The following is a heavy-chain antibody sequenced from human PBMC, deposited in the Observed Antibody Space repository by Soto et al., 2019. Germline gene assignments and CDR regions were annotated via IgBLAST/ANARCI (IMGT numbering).Heavy chain of an antibody. CDR3: ARTAALHYDYIWGSYRFSDY. CDR2: IKQDGSEK. CDR1: GFTFSSYW. D-gene: IGHD3-16*02. J-gene: IGHJ4*02. V-gene: IGHV3-7*01. Sequence: EVQLVESGGGLVQPGGSLRLSCAASGFTFSSYWMSWVRQAPGKGLEWVANIKQDGSEKYYVDSVKGRFTISRDNAKNSLYLQMNSLRAEDTAVYYCARTAALHYDYIWGSYRFSDYWGQGTLVTVSS.